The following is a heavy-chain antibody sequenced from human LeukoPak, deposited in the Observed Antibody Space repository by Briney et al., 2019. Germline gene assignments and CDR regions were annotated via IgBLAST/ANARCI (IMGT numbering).Heavy chain of an antibody. Sequence: SETLSLTCAVYGGSFSGYYWSWIRQPPGKGLEWIGEINHSGSTNYNPSLQSRVTISVDTSKNQFSLKLSCVAAADTAVYDCARGVGPIFGVVRIDYWGQGTLVTVSS. CDR3: ARGVGPIFGVVRIDY. V-gene: IGHV4-34*01. CDR2: INHSGST. D-gene: IGHD3-3*01. J-gene: IGHJ4*02. CDR1: GGSFSGYY.